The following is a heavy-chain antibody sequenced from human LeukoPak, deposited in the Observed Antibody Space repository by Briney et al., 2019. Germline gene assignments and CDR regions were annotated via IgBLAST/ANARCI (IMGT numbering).Heavy chain of an antibody. CDR2: ISGGGGST. V-gene: IGHV3-23*01. D-gene: IGHD6-19*01. CDR1: GFTFSNYA. CDR3: AKVPISSGWPNFDY. J-gene: IGHJ4*02. Sequence: GGSLRLSCAASGFTFSNYAMSWVRQAPGRGLEWVSAISGGGGSTYYADSVRGRFTVSRDNSRNTLYLQMNNLRAEDTAVYYCAKVPISSGWPNFDYWGQGTLVTVSS.